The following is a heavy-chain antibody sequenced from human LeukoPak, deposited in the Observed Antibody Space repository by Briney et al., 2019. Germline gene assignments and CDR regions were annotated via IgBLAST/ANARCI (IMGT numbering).Heavy chain of an antibody. J-gene: IGHJ4*02. Sequence: SETLSLTCTVSGGSISSYYWGWIRQPPGKGLEWIGYIYYSGSTNYNPSLKSRVTISVDTSKNQFSLKLSSVTAADTAVYYCARQREMATIIDYWGQGTLVTVS. CDR1: GGSISSYY. CDR2: IYYSGST. D-gene: IGHD5-24*01. V-gene: IGHV4-59*08. CDR3: ARQREMATIIDY.